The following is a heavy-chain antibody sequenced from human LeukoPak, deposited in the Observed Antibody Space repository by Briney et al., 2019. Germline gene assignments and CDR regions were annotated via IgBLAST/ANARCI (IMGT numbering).Heavy chain of an antibody. Sequence: SETLSLTCAVYGGSFSGYYWSWIRQPPGKGLEWIGEINHSGSTNYNPSLKSRVTISVDTSKNQFSLKLSSVTAADTAVYYCAKGMTFGELSSDFFDYWGQGTLVTVSS. J-gene: IGHJ4*02. CDR1: GGSFSGYY. V-gene: IGHV4-34*01. CDR3: AKGMTFGELSSDFFDY. D-gene: IGHD3-10*01. CDR2: INHSGST.